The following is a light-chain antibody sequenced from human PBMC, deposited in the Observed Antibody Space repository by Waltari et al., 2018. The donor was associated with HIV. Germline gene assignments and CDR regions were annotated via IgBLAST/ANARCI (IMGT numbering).Light chain of an antibody. Sequence: QSALTQPASVSGSPGQSITISCTGTSSDVRGYTYVSWYQQHPGKAPKLMIYDVSNRPSGVSNRFSGSKSGNTASLTISGLQAEDEADYYCSSYTSSSKVFGGGTKLTVL. J-gene: IGLJ3*02. CDR1: SSDVRGYTY. V-gene: IGLV2-14*01. CDR3: SSYTSSSKV. CDR2: DVS.